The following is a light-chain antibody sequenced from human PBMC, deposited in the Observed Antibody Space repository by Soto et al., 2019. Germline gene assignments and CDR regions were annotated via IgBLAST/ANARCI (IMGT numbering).Light chain of an antibody. Sequence: EIVMTQSPATLSVSPGERATLSCRASQSVSSNLAWYQQKPGQAPRLLIYGASTRATGIPARFSGSGSGTEVTLTISSLQSEDCAVYYCQQYNNWPRTFGQGTKVEIK. CDR3: QQYNNWPRT. CDR2: GAS. J-gene: IGKJ1*01. V-gene: IGKV3-15*01. CDR1: QSVSSN.